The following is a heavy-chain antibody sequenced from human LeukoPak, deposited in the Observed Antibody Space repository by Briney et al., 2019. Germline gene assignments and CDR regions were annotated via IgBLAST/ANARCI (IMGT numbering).Heavy chain of an antibody. CDR2: TNNDGSSA. V-gene: IGHV3-74*01. Sequence: GGSLRLSCAASGFSISGYWMHWVRQAPGKGLMWVSRTNNDGSSATYADSVKGRFTISRDNAKNTFYPQMNGLRAEDTAVYYCIGTSSYSYWGQGTLVTVSS. J-gene: IGHJ4*02. CDR1: GFSISGYW. CDR3: IGTSSYSY. D-gene: IGHD3-22*01.